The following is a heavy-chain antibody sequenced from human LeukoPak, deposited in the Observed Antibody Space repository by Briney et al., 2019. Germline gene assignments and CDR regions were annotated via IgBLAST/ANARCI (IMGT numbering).Heavy chain of an antibody. CDR3: APTRGMDV. J-gene: IGHJ6*02. CDR2: IYSGGST. V-gene: IGHV3-53*01. Sequence: KGLDWVSVIYSGGSTYYADSVKGRFTISRVNSKNTLYLQMNSLRAEDTAVYYCAPTRGMDVWGQGTTVTVSS.